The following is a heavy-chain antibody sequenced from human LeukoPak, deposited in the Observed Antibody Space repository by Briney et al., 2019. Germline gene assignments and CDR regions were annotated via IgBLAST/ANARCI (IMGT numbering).Heavy chain of an antibody. CDR2: ISYDGTKK. D-gene: IGHD6-19*01. V-gene: IGHV3-30*09. Sequence: SGGSLRLSCAASAFTLTSYPMHWVRQAPGKQPEWVAVISYDGTKKYYADSVKGRFAVSRDNARNSLYLQMNSLRAEDTALYYCARIAMAGIGDGFDIWGQGTMVTVSS. J-gene: IGHJ3*02. CDR1: AFTLTSYP. CDR3: ARIAMAGIGDGFDI.